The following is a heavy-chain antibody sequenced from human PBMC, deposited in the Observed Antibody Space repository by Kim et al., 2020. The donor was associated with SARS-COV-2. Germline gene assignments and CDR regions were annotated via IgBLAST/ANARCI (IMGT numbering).Heavy chain of an antibody. CDR2: STI. CDR3: ARDMGSGFDP. V-gene: IGHV3-48*02. D-gene: IGHD6-19*01. Sequence: STIYYADSVKGRFTISRDNGQNSLYLQMNSLRDEDTAVYDCARDMGSGFDPWGQGTLVTVSS. J-gene: IGHJ5*02.